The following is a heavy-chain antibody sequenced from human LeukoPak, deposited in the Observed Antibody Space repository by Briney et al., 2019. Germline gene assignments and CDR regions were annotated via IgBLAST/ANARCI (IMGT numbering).Heavy chain of an antibody. CDR3: ARDKYYYYYDSSGYYLGY. D-gene: IGHD3-22*01. CDR2: IYYSGST. Sequence: SETLSLTCTVSGGSISSYYWSWIRQPPGKGLEWIGYIYYSGSTNYNPSLKSRVTMSVDTSKSQFSLKLSSVTAADTAVYYCARDKYYYYYDSSGYYLGYWGQGTLVTVSS. CDR1: GGSISSYY. J-gene: IGHJ4*02. V-gene: IGHV4-59*12.